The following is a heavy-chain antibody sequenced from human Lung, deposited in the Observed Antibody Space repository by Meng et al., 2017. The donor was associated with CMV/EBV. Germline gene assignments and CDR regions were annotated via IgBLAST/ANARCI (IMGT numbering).Heavy chain of an antibody. CDR1: GFTFSSYT. D-gene: IGHD1-26*01. CDR2: ISGFSDYI. Sequence: GEXXTISCEVSGFTFSSYTMNWVRQAPGKGLEWVSSISGFSDYIHYADSVKGRFTISRDNAKNSLYLQMNSLRAEDTAVYYCARAPGIGGTTGVYWGQGTPVTVSS. J-gene: IGHJ1*01. CDR3: ARAPGIGGTTGVY. V-gene: IGHV3-21*01.